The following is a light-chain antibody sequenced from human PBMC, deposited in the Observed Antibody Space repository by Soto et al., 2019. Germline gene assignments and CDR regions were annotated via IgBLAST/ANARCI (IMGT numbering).Light chain of an antibody. Sequence: GDRVTITCRASQSISSWLAWYQQKPGKAPKLLIYDASSLESGVPSRFSGSGSGTEFTLTINSLQPEDVATYYCQKYDSAPWTFGQGTKVDIK. J-gene: IGKJ1*01. CDR2: DAS. V-gene: IGKV1-5*01. CDR3: QKYDSAPWT. CDR1: QSISSW.